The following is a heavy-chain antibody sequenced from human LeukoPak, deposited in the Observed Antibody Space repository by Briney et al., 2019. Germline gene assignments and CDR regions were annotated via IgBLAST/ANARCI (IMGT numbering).Heavy chain of an antibody. V-gene: IGHV1-8*03. Sequence: GASVKVSYKASGYTFTSYDINWVRQATGQGLEWMGWMNPNSGNTGYAQKFQGRVTITRNTSISTAYMELNSLRAEDTAVYYCARRAGAYSHPYDYWGQGTLVTVSS. CDR3: ARRAGAYSHPYDY. D-gene: IGHD4/OR15-4a*01. CDR2: MNPNSGNT. J-gene: IGHJ4*02. CDR1: GYTFTSYD.